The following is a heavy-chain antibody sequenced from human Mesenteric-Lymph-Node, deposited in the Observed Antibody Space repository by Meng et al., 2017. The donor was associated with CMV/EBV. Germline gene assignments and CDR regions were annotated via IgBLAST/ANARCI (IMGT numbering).Heavy chain of an antibody. CDR1: GGSISSGRYF. CDR3: ARDRGGDCYYDF. V-gene: IGHV4-31*02. J-gene: IGHJ4*02. D-gene: IGHD2-21*02. Sequence: VSGGSISSGRYFWNWIRQHPGKGLEWIGSIYYSGSTYYNPSLKSRVTISLDPSKNQFSLKLSSVTAADTAVYYCARDRGGDCYYDFWGQGTLVTVSS. CDR2: IYYSGST.